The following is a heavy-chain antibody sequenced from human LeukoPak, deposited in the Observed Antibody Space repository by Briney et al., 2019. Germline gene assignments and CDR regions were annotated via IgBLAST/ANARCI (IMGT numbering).Heavy chain of an antibody. D-gene: IGHD6-19*01. Sequence: ASVKVSCKTSGGTFSSDIISWVRQATGQGLEWMGWLNPNSGNTGYAQKFQGRVTITRNTPINTAYMELSSLTSEDTAVYYCARMTVFGRDNWFDPWGQEPWSPSPQ. V-gene: IGHV1-8*03. J-gene: IGHJ5*02. CDR2: LNPNSGNT. CDR1: GGTFSSDI. CDR3: ARMTVFGRDNWFDP.